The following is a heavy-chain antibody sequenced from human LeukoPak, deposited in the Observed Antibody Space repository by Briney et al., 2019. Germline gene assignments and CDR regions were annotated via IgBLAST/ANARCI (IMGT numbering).Heavy chain of an antibody. Sequence: SVKVSCKASGGTFSNYAINWVRQAPGQGLEWMGGLIPMFATPHYAQNFQGRLSITADEPMTSAYMELSSLRSDDTAVYYCARADWGPRFFDAWGQGNLVTVSA. J-gene: IGHJ4*02. CDR2: LIPMFATP. D-gene: IGHD7-27*01. CDR1: GGTFSNYA. V-gene: IGHV1-69*13. CDR3: ARADWGPRFFDA.